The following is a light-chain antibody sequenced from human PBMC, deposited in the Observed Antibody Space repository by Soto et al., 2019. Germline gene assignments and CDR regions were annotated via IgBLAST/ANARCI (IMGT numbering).Light chain of an antibody. V-gene: IGKV3-20*01. CDR2: GVF. CDR1: ESITSNY. J-gene: IGKJ1*01. Sequence: EVVLTQSPGTLSLSPGERVTLSCRASESITSNYLAWYQQKPGQAPRLLIYGVFSRATGISDRFSGSGSGTDFTLTISRLEPEGFAVYYCHQYGISSRTFGPGTKVEIK. CDR3: HQYGISSRT.